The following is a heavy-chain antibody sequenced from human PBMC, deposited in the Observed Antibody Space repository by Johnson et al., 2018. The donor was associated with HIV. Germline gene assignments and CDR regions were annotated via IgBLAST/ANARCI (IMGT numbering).Heavy chain of an antibody. Sequence: VHLVESGGGLIQPGGSLRLSCAASGFTVSSNYMSCVRQAPGEGLEWVSVIYSGGSTYYVHSRKGRVTISWDDAKNLLFRQMNSLTADDTAVYYCGRGGRVVMEDVFDIWGQGTMVTVSS. CDR1: GFTVSSNY. J-gene: IGHJ3*02. CDR2: IYSGGST. V-gene: IGHV3-53*01. D-gene: IGHD3-3*01. CDR3: GRGGRVVMEDVFDI.